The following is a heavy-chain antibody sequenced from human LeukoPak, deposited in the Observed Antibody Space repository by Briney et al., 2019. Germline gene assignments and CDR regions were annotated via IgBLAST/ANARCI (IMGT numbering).Heavy chain of an antibody. Sequence: SETLSLTCTVSGYSISSGYYWGWIRQPPGKGLEWIGSIYHSGSTYYNPSLKSQVTISVDTSKNQFSLKLSSVTAADTAVYFCARGSTRYDYWGQGTLVTVSS. V-gene: IGHV4-38-2*02. CDR1: GYSISSGYY. CDR2: IYHSGST. CDR3: ARGSTRYDY. J-gene: IGHJ4*02. D-gene: IGHD2-2*01.